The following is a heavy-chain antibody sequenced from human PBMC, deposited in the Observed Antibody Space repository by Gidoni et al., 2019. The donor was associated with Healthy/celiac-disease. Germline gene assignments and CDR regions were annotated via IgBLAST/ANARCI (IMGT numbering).Heavy chain of an antibody. Sequence: QLQLQESGPGLVKPSETLSLTCTVSGGSISSSSYYWGWLRQPPGKGLEWIGSIYYSGSTYYNPSLKSRVTISVDTSKNQFSLKLSSVTAADTAVYYCASSGSYYWGHFDYWGQGTLVTVSS. CDR1: GGSISSSSYY. D-gene: IGHD1-26*01. V-gene: IGHV4-39*07. J-gene: IGHJ4*02. CDR2: IYYSGST. CDR3: ASSGSYYWGHFDY.